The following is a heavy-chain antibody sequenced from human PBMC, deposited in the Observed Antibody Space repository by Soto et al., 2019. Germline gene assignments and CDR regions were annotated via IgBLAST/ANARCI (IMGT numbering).Heavy chain of an antibody. CDR1: GDTVTSYY. CDR2: INPHGGST. J-gene: IGHJ5*02. CDR3: PTSSGLTFGILIEGSNWFDP. D-gene: IGHD3-3*01. Sequence: ASVKVSCKAHGDTVTSYYLNWVRQAPGQGXEWMGVINPHGGSTKYAQKIQGRVTMTRDTSRSPVYMELRSLWSDHTAIYYCPTSSGLTFGILIEGSNWFDPWGQGTLV. V-gene: IGHV1-46*01.